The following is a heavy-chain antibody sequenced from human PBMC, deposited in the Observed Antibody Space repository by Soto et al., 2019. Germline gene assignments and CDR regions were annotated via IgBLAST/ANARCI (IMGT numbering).Heavy chain of an antibody. J-gene: IGHJ3*02. CDR1: GFTVGISY. Sequence: GGSLRLSCAASGFTVGISYMTWVRQVPGKGLEWVSLIYSGGSTYYAESVKGRFTISRDNSKNTVYLQMNSLRAEDTAVYYCAKEKNTVDYVFEIWGQGTMVTVSS. D-gene: IGHD2-8*02. CDR2: IYSGGST. CDR3: AKEKNTVDYVFEI. V-gene: IGHV3-66*01.